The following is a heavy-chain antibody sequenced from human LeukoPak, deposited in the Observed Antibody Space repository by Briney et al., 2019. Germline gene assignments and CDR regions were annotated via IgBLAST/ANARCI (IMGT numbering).Heavy chain of an antibody. D-gene: IGHD6-13*01. J-gene: IGHJ4*02. CDR3: AKRIAAAGKYYFDY. CDR2: ISSSSSTI. CDR1: GFTFSSYS. V-gene: IGHV3-48*01. Sequence: GGSLTLSCAASGFTFSSYSMNWVRQAPGKGLEGVAYISSSSSTIYYADSVKGRFTISRDNAKNSLYLQMNSLSVEDTAVYYCAKRIAAAGKYYFDYWGQGTLVTVSS.